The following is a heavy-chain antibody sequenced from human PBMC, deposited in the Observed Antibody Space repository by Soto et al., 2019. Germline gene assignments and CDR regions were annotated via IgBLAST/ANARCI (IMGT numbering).Heavy chain of an antibody. J-gene: IGHJ4*02. D-gene: IGHD6-13*01. CDR2: INHSGST. CDR1: GGSISSSSYY. CDR3: ARGNLAAATYYFDY. V-gene: IGHV4-39*07. Sequence: SETLSLTCTVSGGSISSSSYYWGWIRQPPGKGLEWIGEINHSGSTNYNPSLKSRVTISVDTSKNQFSLKLSSVTAADTAVYYCARGNLAAATYYFDYWGQGTLVTSPQ.